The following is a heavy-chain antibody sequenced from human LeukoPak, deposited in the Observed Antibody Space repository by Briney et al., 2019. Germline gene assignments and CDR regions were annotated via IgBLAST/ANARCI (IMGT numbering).Heavy chain of an antibody. CDR1: GYSFTSYW. V-gene: IGHV5-51*01. J-gene: IGHJ4*02. CDR2: IYPGDSDT. D-gene: IGHD3-9*01. CDR3: ARSSQDYDILTGYYGTYFDY. Sequence: GESLKISCKGSGYSFTSYWIGWVRQMPGKGLEWMGIIYPGDSDTRYSPSFQGQVTISADKSISTAYLQWSSLKASDTAMYYCARSSQDYDILTGYYGTYFDYWGQGTLVTVSS.